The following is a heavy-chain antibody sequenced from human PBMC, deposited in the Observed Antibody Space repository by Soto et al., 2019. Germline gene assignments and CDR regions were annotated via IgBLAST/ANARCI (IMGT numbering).Heavy chain of an antibody. CDR1: GGSISSDSFY. CDR2: IYYSGDT. D-gene: IGHD2-15*01. V-gene: IGHV4-39*01. J-gene: IGHJ6*02. CDR3: ARNQPQRYCSGGTCRPAYGMDV. Sequence: LSLTCTVSGGSISSDSFYWAWIRQPPGKGLEWIGIIYYSGDTYYNPSLAGRLTMSVDTSNQFSLTLRSVTAADTALYYCARNQPQRYCSGGTCRPAYGMDVWGQGTTVTSP.